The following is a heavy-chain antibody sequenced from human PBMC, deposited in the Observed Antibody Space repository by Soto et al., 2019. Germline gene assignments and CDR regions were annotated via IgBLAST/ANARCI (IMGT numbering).Heavy chain of an antibody. CDR2: IYWDDDK. D-gene: IGHD3-10*01. Sequence: SGPTLVNQTQTLTLTCTFSGFSLSTTGMGLGWIRQPPGKALEWLVLIYWDDDKHYSPSLKNRLTITKDTSRNQVVLKMTNMDPVDTATYYCAHRFVRGVYYFDYWGQGILVTVS. CDR1: GFSLSTTGMG. V-gene: IGHV2-5*02. J-gene: IGHJ4*02. CDR3: AHRFVRGVYYFDY.